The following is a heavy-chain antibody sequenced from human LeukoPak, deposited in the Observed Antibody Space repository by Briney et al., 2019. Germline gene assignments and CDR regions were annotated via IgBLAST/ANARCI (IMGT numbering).Heavy chain of an antibody. Sequence: PGGSLRLSCAASEISFSSSWMHWVRQGPGKGLVWVSRVNSDGTRTNYADSVKGRFAISRDNAKNMLYLQMNSLRAEDTAVYYCASVPPAMIYAIVGQGPHWGQGTLVTVSS. D-gene: IGHD2-8*01. V-gene: IGHV3-74*01. CDR2: VNSDGTRT. CDR3: ASVPPAMIYAIVGQGPH. CDR1: EISFSSSW. J-gene: IGHJ4*02.